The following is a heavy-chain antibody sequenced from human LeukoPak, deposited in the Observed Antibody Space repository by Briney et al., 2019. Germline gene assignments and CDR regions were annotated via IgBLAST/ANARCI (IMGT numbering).Heavy chain of an antibody. CDR3: AKDLYGDFDGGY. Sequence: GGSLRLSCAVSGFTFSSYWMHWVRQAPGKGLVWVSAISASGGNTYYTDSVKGRFTISRDNSKNTLYLQMNSLRAEDTAVYYCAKDLYGDFDGGYWGQGTLVTVSS. CDR2: ISASGGNT. V-gene: IGHV3-23*01. D-gene: IGHD4-17*01. J-gene: IGHJ4*02. CDR1: GFTFSSYW.